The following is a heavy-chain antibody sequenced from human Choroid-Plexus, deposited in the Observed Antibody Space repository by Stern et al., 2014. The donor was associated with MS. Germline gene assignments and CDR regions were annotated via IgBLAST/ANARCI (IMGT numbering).Heavy chain of an antibody. CDR3: AKDRQYLTYFFDH. CDR1: GFTFGSCA. CDR2: VSYDGSHK. D-gene: IGHD2/OR15-2a*01. J-gene: IGHJ5*02. V-gene: IGHV3-30*18. Sequence: MQLVESGGGVVQPGRPLRLSCVASGFTFGSCAMHWVRQAPGKGLEWVAGVSYDGSHKYYADSVKGRFTLSRDNSQNTLYMQMSSLSPEDTVVYYCAKDRQYLTYFFDHWGQGSLVTVSS.